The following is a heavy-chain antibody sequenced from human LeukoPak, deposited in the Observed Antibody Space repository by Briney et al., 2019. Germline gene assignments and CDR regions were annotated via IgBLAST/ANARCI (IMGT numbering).Heavy chain of an antibody. Sequence: GGSLRLSCAASGFTFSSYAMHWVRQAPGKGLEWVSSISSSSSYIYYADSVKGRFTISRDNAKNSLYLQMNSLRAEDTAVYYCARGYYDSSGTPFDIWGQGTMVTVSS. J-gene: IGHJ3*02. CDR3: ARGYYDSSGTPFDI. CDR2: ISSSSSYI. V-gene: IGHV3-21*01. D-gene: IGHD3-22*01. CDR1: GFTFSSYA.